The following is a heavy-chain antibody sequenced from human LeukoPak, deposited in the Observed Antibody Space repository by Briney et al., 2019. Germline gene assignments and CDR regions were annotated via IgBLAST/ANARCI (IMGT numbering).Heavy chain of an antibody. CDR1: GGTSSSYA. CDR3: ARDGYCSGGSCYSFYFDY. D-gene: IGHD2-15*01. J-gene: IGHJ4*02. CDR2: IIPIFGTA. V-gene: IGHV1-69*13. Sequence: SVKVSCKASGGTSSSYAISWVRQAPGQGLEWTGGIIPIFGTANYAQKFQGRVTITADESTSTAYMELSSLRSEDTAVYYCARDGYCSGGSCYSFYFDYWGQGTLVTVSS.